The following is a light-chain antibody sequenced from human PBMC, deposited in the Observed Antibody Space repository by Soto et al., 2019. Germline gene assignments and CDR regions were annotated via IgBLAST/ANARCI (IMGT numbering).Light chain of an antibody. Sequence: EVVMTQSPATLSVSPGERATLSCRASHSVSSSLAWYQQKPGQAPRLLISGASTRAAGIPARFSGSGSGTEFTLTINSLQSEDFAIYYCQRYNNWPLTFGGGTKVESK. V-gene: IGKV3-15*01. CDR2: GAS. CDR1: HSVSSS. J-gene: IGKJ4*01. CDR3: QRYNNWPLT.